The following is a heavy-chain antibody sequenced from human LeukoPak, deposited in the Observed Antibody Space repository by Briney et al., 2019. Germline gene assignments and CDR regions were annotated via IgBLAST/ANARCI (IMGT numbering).Heavy chain of an antibody. CDR3: ARAAYYYDSSGSCDY. CDR2: INPNSGGT. V-gene: IGHV1-2*02. D-gene: IGHD3-22*01. J-gene: IGHJ4*02. CDR1: GYTFTGCY. Sequence: ASVKVSCKASGYTFTGCYMHWVRQAPGQGLEWMGWINPNSGGTNYAQKFQGRVTMTRDTSISTAYMELSRLRSEDTAVYYCARAAYYYDSSGSCDYWGQGTLVTVSS.